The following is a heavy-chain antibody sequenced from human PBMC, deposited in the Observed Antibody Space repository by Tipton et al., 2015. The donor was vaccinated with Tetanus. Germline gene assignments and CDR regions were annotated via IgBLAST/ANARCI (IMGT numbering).Heavy chain of an antibody. J-gene: IGHJ4*02. CDR3: ARVEEGYCSGGTCYFAD. CDR2: IYYRGNT. CDR1: GDSISNYH. D-gene: IGHD2-15*01. V-gene: IGHV4-59*01. Sequence: TLSLTCTVPGDSISNYHWSWIRQPPGKGLEWIGYIYYRGNTNYNPSLKKRVTISVDTSKNQFSLKLNSVTAADTAVYYCARVEEGYCSGGTCYFADWGRGTLVTVSS.